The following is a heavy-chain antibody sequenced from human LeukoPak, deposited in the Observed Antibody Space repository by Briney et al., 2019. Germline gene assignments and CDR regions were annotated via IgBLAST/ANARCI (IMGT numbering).Heavy chain of an antibody. CDR2: IWYDGSKE. Sequence: GGSLRLSCAASGFTFSSYGMHWVRQAPGKGLEWVAMIWYDGSKEYYADSVEGRFTISRDNSKSTLYLQMISLRAEDTAVYYCARDRSSEWDSWGQGTLVTVSS. D-gene: IGHD2-8*01. J-gene: IGHJ4*02. V-gene: IGHV3-33*01. CDR1: GFTFSSYG. CDR3: ARDRSSEWDS.